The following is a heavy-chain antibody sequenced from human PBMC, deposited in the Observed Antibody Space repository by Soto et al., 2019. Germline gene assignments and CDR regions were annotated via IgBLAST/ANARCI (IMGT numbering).Heavy chain of an antibody. CDR1: GFGFSNAW. J-gene: IGHJ6*02. V-gene: IGHV3-15*07. CDR2: VKSKTDGETT. CDR3: TVQKSSSSYYVYSYYGMDV. Sequence: EVQLVESGGGLVKPGGSLRLSCAASGFGFSNAWMNWVRQAPGKGLEWVGRVKSKTDGETTDYGAPVKDRFIISRDDSENTLYQQMNRLKIEDTAVYYCTVQKSSSSYYVYSYYGMDVWGQGTTVTVSS. D-gene: IGHD3-22*01.